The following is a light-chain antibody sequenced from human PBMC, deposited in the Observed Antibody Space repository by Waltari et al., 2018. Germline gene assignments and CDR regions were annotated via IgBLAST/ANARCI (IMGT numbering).Light chain of an antibody. V-gene: IGKV3-11*01. Sequence: EIVLTQSPATLSLSPGERATLPCRASQSVSSYLAWYQQKPGQGPRLRIYDASNRATGIPARFSGSGSGTDFTLTISSLEPEDFAVYYCQQRSNWPPYTFGQGTKLEIK. CDR3: QQRSNWPPYT. CDR2: DAS. J-gene: IGKJ2*01. CDR1: QSVSSY.